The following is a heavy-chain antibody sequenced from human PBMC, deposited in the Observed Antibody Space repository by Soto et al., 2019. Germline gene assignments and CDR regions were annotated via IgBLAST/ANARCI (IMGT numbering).Heavy chain of an antibody. CDR3: ARDSPTGYFDY. V-gene: IGHV4-59*01. Sequence: SETLSLTCTVSGGSISSYYWSWIRQPPGKGLEWIGYIYYSGSTNYNPSLKSRVTISVDTSKNQFSLKLSSVTAADTAVYYCARDSPTGYFDYWGQGTLVTVS. CDR2: IYYSGST. J-gene: IGHJ4*02. CDR1: GGSISSYY.